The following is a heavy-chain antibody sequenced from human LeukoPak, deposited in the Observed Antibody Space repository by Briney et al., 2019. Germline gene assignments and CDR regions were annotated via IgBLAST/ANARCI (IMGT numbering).Heavy chain of an antibody. CDR1: GFTFSTYS. CDR2: ISDSGAAM. V-gene: IGHV3-48*02. CDR3: ARDSGNSFDY. J-gene: IGHJ4*02. Sequence: GGSLRLSCAASGFTFSTYSMNWVRQAPGKGLQWVSYISDSGAAMYHADSVKGRFTISRDNAKNSVYLQMNSLRDGDTAVYYCARDSGNSFDYWGQGTLVTVSS.